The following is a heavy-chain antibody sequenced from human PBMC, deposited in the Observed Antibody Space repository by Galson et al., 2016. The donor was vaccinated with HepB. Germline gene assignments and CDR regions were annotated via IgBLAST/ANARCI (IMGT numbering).Heavy chain of an antibody. CDR3: TRHRDPGYSSSWYCWFDP. D-gene: IGHD6-13*01. J-gene: IGHJ5*02. CDR2: ISSKANNYAT. CDR1: GLTFSGSA. Sequence: SLRLSCAVSGLTFSGSAMHWVRQASGKGLEWVGHISSKANNYATAYAASVKGRFTIARDDSKNTAYLQMNSLKTQDTAVYYCTRHRDPGYSSSWYCWFDPWGQGTLVTVSS. V-gene: IGHV3-73*01.